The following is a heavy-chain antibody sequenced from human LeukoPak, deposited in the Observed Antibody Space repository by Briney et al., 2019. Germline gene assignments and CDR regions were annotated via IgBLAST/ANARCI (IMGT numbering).Heavy chain of an antibody. CDR2: IYYTGST. V-gene: IGHV4-59*08. CDR3: ARTSRYIPFDY. D-gene: IGHD2-2*02. J-gene: IGHJ4*02. Sequence: PSETLSLTCTVSGGSISSYYWSWIRQPPGKGLEWIGYIYYTGSTTYNPSLKSRVTISVDTSKNQFSLKLSSVTAADTAVYYCARTSRYIPFDYWGQGTLVTVSS. CDR1: GGSISSYY.